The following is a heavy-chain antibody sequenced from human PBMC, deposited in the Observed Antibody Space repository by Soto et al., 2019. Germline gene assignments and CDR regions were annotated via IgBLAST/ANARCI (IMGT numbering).Heavy chain of an antibody. CDR3: ARAKIAAAGIVY. D-gene: IGHD6-13*01. J-gene: IGHJ4*02. V-gene: IGHV4-34*01. CDR1: GGSFSGYY. Sequence: SGTLSLTCAVYGGSFSGYYWSWIRQPPGKGLEWIGEINHSGSTNYNPSLKSRVTISVDTSKNQFSLKLSSVTAADTAVYYCARAKIAAAGIVYWGQGTLVTVSS. CDR2: INHSGST.